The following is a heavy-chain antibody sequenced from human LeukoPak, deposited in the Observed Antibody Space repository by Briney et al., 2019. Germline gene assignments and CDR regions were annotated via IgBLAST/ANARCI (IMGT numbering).Heavy chain of an antibody. CDR3: ARDGRYSSGWYTGARYYFDY. V-gene: IGHV1-2*02. J-gene: IGHJ4*02. CDR2: INPNSGGT. D-gene: IGHD6-19*01. CDR1: GYTFTGYY. Sequence: ASVKVSFKASGYTFTGYYMHWVRQAPGQGLEWMGWINPNSGGTNYAQKFQGRVTMTRDTSISTAYMELSRLRSDDTAVYYCARDGRYSSGWYTGARYYFDYWGQGTLVTVSS.